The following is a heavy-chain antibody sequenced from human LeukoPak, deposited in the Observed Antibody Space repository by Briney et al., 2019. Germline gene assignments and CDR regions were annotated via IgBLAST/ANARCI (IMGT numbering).Heavy chain of an antibody. CDR1: GFTFNTYG. J-gene: IGHJ3*02. V-gene: IGHV3-33*01. CDR3: ALTYYYDSDGYYSPDKHAFDI. Sequence: GGSLRLSCAASGFTFNTYGMHWVRQAPGKGLEWVATIWYDGSNKYYADSVKGRFTISRDNFKNTLYLQMNSLRAEDTAVYYCALTYYYDSDGYYSPDKHAFDIWGQGTMVTVSS. CDR2: IWYDGSNK. D-gene: IGHD3-22*01.